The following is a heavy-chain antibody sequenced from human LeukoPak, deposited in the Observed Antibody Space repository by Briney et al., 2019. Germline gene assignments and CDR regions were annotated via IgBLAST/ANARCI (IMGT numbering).Heavy chain of an antibody. D-gene: IGHD3-10*01. V-gene: IGHV4-34*01. Sequence: SETLSLTCAVYGGSFSGYYWSWLRQPPGKGLEWIGEINHSGGTNYNPSLKSRVTVSVDTSKNQFSLKLSSVTAADTAVYYCARGWFGELSPFDYWGQGTLVTVSS. CDR2: INHSGGT. J-gene: IGHJ4*02. CDR3: ARGWFGELSPFDY. CDR1: GGSFSGYY.